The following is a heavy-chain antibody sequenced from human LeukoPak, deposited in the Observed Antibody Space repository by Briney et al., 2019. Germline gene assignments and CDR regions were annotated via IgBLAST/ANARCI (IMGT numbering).Heavy chain of an antibody. D-gene: IGHD4-17*01. J-gene: IGHJ6*02. Sequence: SGTLSLTCTVSGGSISYYYWSWIRQSPGKGLEWIGYIYYSGTTNYNPSLKSRVTISVDTSKNQFSLQLRSVTAADTAVYYCAREDPQTTVPEGMDVWGQGTTVTVSS. CDR2: IYYSGTT. CDR3: AREDPQTTVPEGMDV. CDR1: GGSISYYY. V-gene: IGHV4-59*01.